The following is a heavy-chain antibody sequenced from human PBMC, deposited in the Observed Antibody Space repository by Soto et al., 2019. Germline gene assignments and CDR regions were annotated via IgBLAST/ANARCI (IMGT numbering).Heavy chain of an antibody. D-gene: IGHD6-19*01. Sequence: GGSLRLSCAASGFTFSSYAMSWVRQAPGKGLEWVSAISGSGGSTYYADSVKGRFTISRDNSKNTLYLQMNSLRAEDTVVYYCAKGGTKQWLAYYYYYGMDVWGQGTTVTVSS. V-gene: IGHV3-23*01. J-gene: IGHJ6*02. CDR3: AKGGTKQWLAYYYYYGMDV. CDR2: ISGSGGST. CDR1: GFTFSSYA.